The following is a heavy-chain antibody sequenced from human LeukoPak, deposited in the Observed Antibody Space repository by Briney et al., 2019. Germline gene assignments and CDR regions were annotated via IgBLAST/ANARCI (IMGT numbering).Heavy chain of an antibody. J-gene: IGHJ4*02. V-gene: IGHV1-69*05. D-gene: IGHD3-22*01. CDR1: GYTFTSYG. CDR2: IIPIFGTA. CDR3: TYYYDSSGYLDY. Sequence: GASVKVSCKASGYTFTSYGISWVRQAPGQGLEWMGRIIPIFGTANYAQKFQGRVTITTDESTSTAYMELSSLRSEDTAVYYCTYYYDSSGYLDYWGQGTLVTVSS.